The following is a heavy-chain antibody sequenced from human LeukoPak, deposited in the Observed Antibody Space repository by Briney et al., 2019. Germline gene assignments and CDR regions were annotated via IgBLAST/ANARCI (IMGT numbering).Heavy chain of an antibody. D-gene: IGHD6-19*01. V-gene: IGHV3-48*01. CDR1: GFTFSTYA. J-gene: IGHJ4*02. CDR2: ISSGSNI. Sequence: GGSLRLSCAASGFTFSTYAMTWVRQAPGKGLEWVSYISSGSNIYDADSAKGRFTISRDNAKNSLYLQMNSLRAEDTAVYYCAKDRGGSRWPVFDYWGQGTLVTVSS. CDR3: AKDRGGSRWPVFDY.